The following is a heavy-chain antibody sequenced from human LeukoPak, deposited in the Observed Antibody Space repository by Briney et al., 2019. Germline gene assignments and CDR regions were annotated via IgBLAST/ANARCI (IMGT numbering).Heavy chain of an antibody. J-gene: IGHJ5*02. V-gene: IGHV3-21*01. CDR3: ARAIVTGISTAFDP. Sequence: GGSLRLSYETSGLTFSSYFMNWVRQAPGKGLEWVSSISSSSSYIYYADSVKGRFTISRDNAKNSLYLQMNSLRAEDTAVYYCARAIVTGISTAFDPWGQGTLVTVSS. D-gene: IGHD3-3*01. CDR2: ISSSSSYI. CDR1: GLTFSSYF.